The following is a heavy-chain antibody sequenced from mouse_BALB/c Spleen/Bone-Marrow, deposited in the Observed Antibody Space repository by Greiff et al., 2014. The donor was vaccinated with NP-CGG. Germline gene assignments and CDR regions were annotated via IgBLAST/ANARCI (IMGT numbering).Heavy chain of an antibody. CDR3: TNLYDYDEGY. CDR1: GYTFTSYW. CDR2: IYPGNSGT. J-gene: IGHJ2*01. V-gene: IGHV1-5*01. D-gene: IGHD2-4*01. Sequence: VQLQQSGTVLARPGASVRMSCKASGYTFTSYWMHWVKQRPGQGLEWIGAIYPGNSGTSYNQKFKGKAKLTAVTSTSTAYMELSSLTNEDSAVYYCTNLYDYDEGYWGQGTTLTVSS.